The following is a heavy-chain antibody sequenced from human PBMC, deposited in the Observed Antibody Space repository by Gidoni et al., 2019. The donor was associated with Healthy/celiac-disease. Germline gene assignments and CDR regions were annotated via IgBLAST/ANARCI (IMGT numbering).Heavy chain of an antibody. V-gene: IGHV4-39*07. D-gene: IGHD2-21*02. CDR3: ARDDALAYCGGDCYSAPLGAFDI. Sequence: QLQLQESGPGLVKPSETLSLTCTVSGGSISSSSSYWGWIRQPPGKGLEWIGSIYYSGSTYYNPSLKSRVTISVDTSKNQFSLKLSSVTAADTAVYYCARDDALAYCGGDCYSAPLGAFDIWGQGTMVTVSS. CDR2: IYYSGST. J-gene: IGHJ3*02. CDR1: GGSISSSSSY.